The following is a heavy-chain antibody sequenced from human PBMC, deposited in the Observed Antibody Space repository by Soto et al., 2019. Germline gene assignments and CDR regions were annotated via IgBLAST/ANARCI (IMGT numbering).Heavy chain of an antibody. D-gene: IGHD2-2*01. CDR2: IDPSDSYT. V-gene: IGHV5-10-1*01. CDR3: ARHRRGGYCSSTSCYFSDYGMDV. Sequence: PGESLKISCKGSGYSFTGYWISWVRQMPGKGLEWMGRIDPSDSYTNYSPSFQGHVTISADKSISTAYLQWSSLKASDTAMYYCARHRRGGYCSSTSCYFSDYGMDVWGQGTTVTVSS. J-gene: IGHJ6*02. CDR1: GYSFTGYW.